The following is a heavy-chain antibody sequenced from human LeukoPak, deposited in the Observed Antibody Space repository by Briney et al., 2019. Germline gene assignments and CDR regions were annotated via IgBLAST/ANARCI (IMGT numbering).Heavy chain of an antibody. V-gene: IGHV3-30*04. D-gene: IGHD2-2*02. J-gene: IGHJ6*04. CDR2: ISYDGSNK. CDR1: GFTFSSYA. Sequence: PGGSLRLSCAASGFTFSSYAMHWVRQAPGKGLEWVAVISYDGSNKYYADSVKGRFTIPRDNSKNTLYLQMNGLRAEDTAVYYCARVNRCSSTSCYIYGMDVWGKGTTVTVSS. CDR3: ARVNRCSSTSCYIYGMDV.